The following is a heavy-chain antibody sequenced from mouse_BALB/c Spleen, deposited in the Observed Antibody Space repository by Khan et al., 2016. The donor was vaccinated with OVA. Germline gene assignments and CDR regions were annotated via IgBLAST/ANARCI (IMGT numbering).Heavy chain of an antibody. Sequence: VQLKQSGPGLVKPSQSLSLTCTVTGYSITSEYTWNWIRQFPGNKLEWMGFISYSGNTRYNPSLKRRISITRDTSKNQFFLQLNSVTSEDTATYYSARKDYYDYDPFPYWGQGTLVTVSA. D-gene: IGHD2-4*01. V-gene: IGHV3-2*02. CDR3: ARKDYYDYDPFPY. CDR2: ISYSGNT. CDR1: GYSITSEYT. J-gene: IGHJ3*01.